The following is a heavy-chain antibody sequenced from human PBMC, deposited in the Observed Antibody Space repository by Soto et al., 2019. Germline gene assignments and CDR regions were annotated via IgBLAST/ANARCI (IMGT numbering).Heavy chain of an antibody. J-gene: IGHJ6*02. V-gene: IGHV4-39*01. CDR1: GGSIISSSYY. Sequence: SETLSLTCTVSGGSIISSSYYWGWIRQPPWKGLEWIGSIYYSGSTYYNPSLKSRVTISVDTSKNQFSLKLSSVTAADTAVYYCARQPTMVGHYYYYGMDVWGQGTTVTVSS. CDR3: ARQPTMVGHYYYYGMDV. D-gene: IGHD2-15*01. CDR2: IYYSGST.